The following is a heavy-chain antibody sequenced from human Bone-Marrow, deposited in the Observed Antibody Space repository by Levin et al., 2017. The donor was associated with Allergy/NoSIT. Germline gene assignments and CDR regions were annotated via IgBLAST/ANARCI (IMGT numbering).Heavy chain of an antibody. J-gene: IGHJ6*02. D-gene: IGHD6-19*01. Sequence: GASVKVSCKASGYTFTGYYMHWVRQAPGQGLEWMGWINPNSGGTNYAQKFQGWVTMTRDTSISTAYMELSRLRSDDTAVYYCARGGTGIAVAGTDKTPYYYYYGMDVWGQGTTVTVSS. CDR2: INPNSGGT. CDR1: GYTFTGYY. V-gene: IGHV1-2*04. CDR3: ARGGTGIAVAGTDKTPYYYYYGMDV.